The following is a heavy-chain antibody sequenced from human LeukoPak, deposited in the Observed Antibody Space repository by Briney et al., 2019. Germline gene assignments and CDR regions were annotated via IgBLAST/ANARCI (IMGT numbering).Heavy chain of an antibody. CDR3: ARVSHLLALNYYYDYMDV. CDR2: INPNSGGT. V-gene: IGHV1-2*02. CDR1: GYTFTGYY. D-gene: IGHD2-2*01. Sequence: ASVKVSCKASGYTFTGYYMHWVRQAPGQGLEWMGWINPNSGGTNYAQKFQGRVTMTRDTSISTAYMELSRLRSDDTAVYYCARVSHLLALNYYYDYMDVWGKGTTVTVSS. J-gene: IGHJ6*03.